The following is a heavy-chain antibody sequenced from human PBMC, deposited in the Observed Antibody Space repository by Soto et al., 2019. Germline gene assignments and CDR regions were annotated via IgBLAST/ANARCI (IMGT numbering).Heavy chain of an antibody. CDR2: VIPIFVTP. V-gene: IGHV1-69*06. D-gene: IGHD2-15*01. CDR1: GGTFGSYA. Sequence: QVQLVQSGAEVKKPGSSVKVSCKSSGGTFGSYAISWVRQAPGQGLEWMGGVIPIFVTPHYAQKFHGRVTITADIPTSTAYLELSSLKSADTAVYYCAKIRWTISLQDEDAIWGQGTLVTVSS. CDR3: AKIRWTISLQDEDAI. J-gene: IGHJ1*01.